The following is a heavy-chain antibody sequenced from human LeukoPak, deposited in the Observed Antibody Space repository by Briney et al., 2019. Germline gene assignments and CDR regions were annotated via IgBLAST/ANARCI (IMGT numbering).Heavy chain of an antibody. D-gene: IGHD3-16*01. CDR2: IGSSSNTI. J-gene: IGHJ4*02. Sequence: PSETLSLTCTVSGGSITTHYWTWVRQAPGKGLEWVSYIGSSSNTIYYADSVKGRFTISRDNAKNSLYLQMNSLIDEDTAVYYCARVGRLGDYAWGSLRYWGQGTLVTVSS. V-gene: IGHV3-48*02. CDR1: GGSITTHY. CDR3: ARVGRLGDYAWGSLRY.